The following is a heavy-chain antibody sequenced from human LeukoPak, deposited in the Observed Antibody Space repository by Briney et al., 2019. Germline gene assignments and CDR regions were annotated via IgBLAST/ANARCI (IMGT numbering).Heavy chain of an antibody. D-gene: IGHD3-10*01. J-gene: IGHJ6*03. CDR1: GGSISSYY. V-gene: IGHV4-59*01. CDR2: IYYSGST. Sequence: SETLSLTCTVSGGSISSYYWSWIRQPPGKGLEWIGYIYYSGSTNYNPSLKSRVTISVDTSKNQFSLKLSSVTAADTAVYYCARAPDYGSGGLYYYYYYMDVWGKGTTVTVSS. CDR3: ARAPDYGSGGLYYYYYYMDV.